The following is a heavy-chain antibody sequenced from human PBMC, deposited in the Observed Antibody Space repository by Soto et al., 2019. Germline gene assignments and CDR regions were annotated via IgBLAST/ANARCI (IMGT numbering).Heavy chain of an antibody. CDR3: ASPALVGYDYYFDY. CDR1: GGTFSSYT. Sequence: SVKVSCKASGGTFSSYTISWVRQAPGQGLEWMGRIIPILGIANYAQKFQGRVTITADKSTSTAYMELSSLRSEDTAVYYCASPALVGYDYYFDYWGQGTLVTVSS. V-gene: IGHV1-69*02. J-gene: IGHJ4*02. CDR2: IIPILGIA. D-gene: IGHD5-12*01.